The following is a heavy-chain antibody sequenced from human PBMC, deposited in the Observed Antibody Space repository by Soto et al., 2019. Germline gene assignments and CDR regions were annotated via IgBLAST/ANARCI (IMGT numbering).Heavy chain of an antibody. CDR2: IYYSGST. D-gene: IGHD3-22*01. J-gene: IGHJ1*01. V-gene: IGHV4-30-2*05. CDR1: GGSITSGGYS. Sequence: SETLSLTCAVSGGSITSGGYSWGWIRQPPGQGLEWIGYIYYSGSTFYNPSLKSRVTISVDTSKNQFSLKLSSVTAADTAVYYCARDLDGLHDDTSGPFPRPGWGQGTLVTVSS. CDR3: ARDLDGLHDDTSGPFPRPG.